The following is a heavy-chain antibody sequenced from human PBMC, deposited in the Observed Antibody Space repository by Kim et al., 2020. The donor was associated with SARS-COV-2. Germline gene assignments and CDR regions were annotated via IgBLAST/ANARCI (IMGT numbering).Heavy chain of an antibody. CDR2: ISAGGVNT. CDR3: ALIYDSTGHYWGEFDI. D-gene: IGHD3-22*01. J-gene: IGHJ3*02. Sequence: GGSLRLSCAASGFTFSNYAMSWVRQAPGKGLEWVSAISAGGVNTYYANSVKGRFTISRDNSKNTLYLQMNSLRADDTAVYYCALIYDSTGHYWGEFDIWGQGTRVTVSS. V-gene: IGHV3-23*01. CDR1: GFTFSNYA.